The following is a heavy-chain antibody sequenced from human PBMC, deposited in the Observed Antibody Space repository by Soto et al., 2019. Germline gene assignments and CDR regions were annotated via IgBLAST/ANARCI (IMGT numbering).Heavy chain of an antibody. D-gene: IGHD3-22*01. V-gene: IGHV3-48*01. CDR1: GFTFSSYA. Sequence: GGSLRLSCAASGFTFSSYAMHWVRQAPGKGLEWVSYITSSSSTIYYADSVKGRFTISRGIAKNSLYLQMNSLRAEDTAVYYCARTTYYYDNSGYSYGMDVWGQGTTVTVSS. CDR2: ITSSSSTI. CDR3: ARTTYYYDNSGYSYGMDV. J-gene: IGHJ6*02.